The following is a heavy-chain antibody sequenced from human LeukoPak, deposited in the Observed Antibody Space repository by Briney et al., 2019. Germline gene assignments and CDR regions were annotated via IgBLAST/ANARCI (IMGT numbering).Heavy chain of an antibody. D-gene: IGHD2-21*01. CDR2: IYCSGST. J-gene: IGHJ3*02. CDR1: GGSISSYQ. CDR3: ARSVSWGLLVRDDAFDI. Sequence: SETLSLTCTVSGGSISSYQWSWIRQPPGKGLEWIGNIYCSGSTNYSPSLTSRVTISVDTSKKQFSLKLRSVTAADTAVYYCARSVSWGLLVRDDAFDIWGQGTMVTVSS. V-gene: IGHV4-59*08.